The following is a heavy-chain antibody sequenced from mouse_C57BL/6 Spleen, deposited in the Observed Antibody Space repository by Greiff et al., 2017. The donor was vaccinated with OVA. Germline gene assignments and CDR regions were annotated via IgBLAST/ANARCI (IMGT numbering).Heavy chain of an antibody. V-gene: IGHV1-55*01. CDR1: GYTFTSYW. Sequence: VQLQQPGAELVKPGASVKMSCKASGYTFTSYWITWVKQRPGQGLEWIGDIYPGSGSTNYNEKFKSKATLTVATSSSTAYMQLSSLTSEDSAVYDCASRPGYDGGYFDVWGTGTTVTVSA. J-gene: IGHJ1*03. CDR2: IYPGSGST. D-gene: IGHD2-3*01. CDR3: ASRPGYDGGYFDV.